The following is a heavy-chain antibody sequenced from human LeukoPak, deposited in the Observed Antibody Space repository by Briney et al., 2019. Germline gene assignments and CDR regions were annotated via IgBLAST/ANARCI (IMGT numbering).Heavy chain of an antibody. CDR2: IYSNGNT. CDR1: ANSISNYY. Sequence: PSETLSLTCTVSANSISNYYWTWLRQPAGKRLEWTGHIYSNGNTNYNPSFKSRVTMSVDASKNQFSLKLRSVTAADTAVYYCASERIVVTAENIVRYYFGSWGPGALVTVSS. D-gene: IGHD2-21*02. CDR3: ASERIVVTAENIVRYYFGS. V-gene: IGHV4-4*07. J-gene: IGHJ4*02.